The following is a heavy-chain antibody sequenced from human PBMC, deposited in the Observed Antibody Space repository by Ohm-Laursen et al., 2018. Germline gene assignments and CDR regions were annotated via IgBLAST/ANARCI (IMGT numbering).Heavy chain of an antibody. Sequence: SLRLSCSASGFTFSNYEMNWVRQAPGKGLEWVANIKQDGGQQYYVDSVKGRFTISRDNAKNSLYLQMNSLRAEDTAFYYCAKETSDSGGYPDYWGQGTLVTVSS. D-gene: IGHD3-22*01. CDR3: AKETSDSGGYPDY. J-gene: IGHJ4*02. CDR2: IKQDGGQQ. V-gene: IGHV3-7*03. CDR1: GFTFSNYE.